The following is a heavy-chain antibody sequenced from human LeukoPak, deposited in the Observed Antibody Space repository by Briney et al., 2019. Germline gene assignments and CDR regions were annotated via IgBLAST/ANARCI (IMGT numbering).Heavy chain of an antibody. V-gene: IGHV3-11*01. CDR2: ISSSGSTI. D-gene: IGHD2-15*01. Sequence: KPGGSLRLSCAASGFTFSDYYMSWIRQAPGKGLEWVSYISSSGSTIYCADSVKGRFTISRDNAKNSLYLQMNSLRAEDTAVYYCARADYSPNYYYGMDVWGQGTTVTVSS. J-gene: IGHJ6*02. CDR1: GFTFSDYY. CDR3: ARADYSPNYYYGMDV.